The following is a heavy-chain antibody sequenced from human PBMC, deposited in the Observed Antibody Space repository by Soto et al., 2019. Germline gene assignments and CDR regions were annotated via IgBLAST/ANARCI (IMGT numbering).Heavy chain of an antibody. Sequence: QVHLVQSGAEVRKPGASVKVSCKASGYTFTSYDINWVRQATGQGLEWMGWMNPNSGNTAYAQTFQGRVTMTRNTSISTAHMELSSLRSEDTAVYYFARERTRGFDPWGQGTLVTVSS. CDR1: GYTFTSYD. V-gene: IGHV1-8*01. CDR3: ARERTRGFDP. CDR2: MNPNSGNT. J-gene: IGHJ5*02.